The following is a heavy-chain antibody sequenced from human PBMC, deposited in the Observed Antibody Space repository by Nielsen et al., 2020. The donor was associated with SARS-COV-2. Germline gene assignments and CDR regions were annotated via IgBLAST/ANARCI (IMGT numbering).Heavy chain of an antibody. D-gene: IGHD3-10*01. V-gene: IGHV3-15*01. CDR3: TTGGITMVRGVMQY. CDR1: GFTFSNPW. Sequence: GESLKISCAASGFTFSNPWMNWVRQAPGKGLEWVGSIKSKVDGGTTDYAGPVKGRFTISRDDSKNTLYLQMNSLKTEVTAVYYCTTGGITMVRGVMQYWGQGTLVTVSP. CDR2: IKSKVDGGTT. J-gene: IGHJ1*01.